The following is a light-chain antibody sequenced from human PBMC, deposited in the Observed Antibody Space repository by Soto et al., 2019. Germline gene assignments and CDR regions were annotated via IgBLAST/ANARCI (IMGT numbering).Light chain of an antibody. CDR1: SSDVGGFEY. V-gene: IGLV2-14*01. J-gene: IGLJ1*01. CDR3: GSITRSSTSV. Sequence: QSVLSQHASVSGSPGKTITISCTGTSSDVGGFEYVSWYQHQPGKAPKLIIYDVTKRPSGVSNRFSGSKSGNTASLTISGIQAEDEGDYYCGSITRSSTSVFGTGTKVTVL. CDR2: DVT.